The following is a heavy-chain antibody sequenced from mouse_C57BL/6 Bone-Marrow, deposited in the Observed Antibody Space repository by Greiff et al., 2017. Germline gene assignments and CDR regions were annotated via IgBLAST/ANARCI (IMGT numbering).Heavy chain of an antibody. V-gene: IGHV1-55*01. D-gene: IGHD2-5*01. CDR1: GYTFTSYW. CDR2: IYPGSGST. CDR3: ARPYYSNYWYFDV. Sequence: VQLQQPGAELVKPGASVKMSCKASGYTFTSYWITWVTQRPGQGLEWIGDIYPGSGSTNYNEKFKSKATLTVDTSSSTAYMQLSSLTSEDSAVYYCARPYYSNYWYFDVWGTGTTVTVSS. J-gene: IGHJ1*03.